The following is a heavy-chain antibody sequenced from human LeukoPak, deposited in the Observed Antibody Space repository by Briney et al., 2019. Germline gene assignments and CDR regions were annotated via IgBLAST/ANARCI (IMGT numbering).Heavy chain of an antibody. Sequence: GGPLRLSCAASGFTFSSYGMSWVRQAPGKGLEWVTTISESGSSTYYADSVKGRFTISRDNAKNSLYLQMNSLRAEDTAVYYCARRSVAYPYDSSGYSPVYYFDYWGQGTLVTVSS. CDR1: GFTFSSYG. J-gene: IGHJ4*02. D-gene: IGHD3-22*01. V-gene: IGHV3-23*01. CDR3: ARRSVAYPYDSSGYSPVYYFDY. CDR2: ISESGSST.